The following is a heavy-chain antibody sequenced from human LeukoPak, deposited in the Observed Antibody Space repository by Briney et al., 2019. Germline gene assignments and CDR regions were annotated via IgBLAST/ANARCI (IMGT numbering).Heavy chain of an antibody. CDR3: ARVGFTGGSCYGLFDL. CDR1: GYTFTDYY. V-gene: IGHV1-2*02. J-gene: IGHJ5*02. D-gene: IGHD2-15*01. Sequence: ASLSLSSTASGYTFTDYYMHRGRQAPGQGGGGMGGINPNRGGPNFAQKFQGRVTMTRHTSISTAYMDLSRLRSDDTAVYYCARVGFTGGSCYGLFDLWGEGPLVTVS. CDR2: INPNRGGP.